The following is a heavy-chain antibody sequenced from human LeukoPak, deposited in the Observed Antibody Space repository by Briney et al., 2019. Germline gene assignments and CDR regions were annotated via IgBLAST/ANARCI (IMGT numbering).Heavy chain of an antibody. CDR3: ASERVAACPVRMLDY. CDR2: IIPIFGTA. J-gene: IGHJ4*02. V-gene: IGHV1-69*05. D-gene: IGHD6-6*01. Sequence: SVKVSCKASGGTFSSYAISWVRQAPGQGLEWMGRIIPIFGTANYAQKFQGRVTITTDESTSTAYMELSSLRSEDTAVYYCASERVAACPVRMLDYWGQGTLVTVSS. CDR1: GGTFSSYA.